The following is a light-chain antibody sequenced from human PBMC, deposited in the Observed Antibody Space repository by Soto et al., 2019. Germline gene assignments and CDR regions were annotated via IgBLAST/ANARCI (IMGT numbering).Light chain of an antibody. CDR1: QSVSSSY. V-gene: IGKV3-20*01. CDR2: GAS. CDR3: QQYGSSPPIT. J-gene: IGKJ5*01. Sequence: SVLTQSPGTLSLSPGERATLSCRASQSVSSSYLAWYQQKPGQAPRLLIYGASSRATGIPDRFSGSGSGTEFTLTISRLEPEDFAVYYCQQYGSSPPITFGQGTRL.